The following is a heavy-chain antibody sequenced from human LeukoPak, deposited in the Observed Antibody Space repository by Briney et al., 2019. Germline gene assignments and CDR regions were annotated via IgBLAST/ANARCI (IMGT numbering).Heavy chain of an antibody. CDR1: GFTFSSYG. CDR3: AKSVQLLGDY. V-gene: IGHV3-30*02. J-gene: IGHJ4*02. D-gene: IGHD2-2*01. CDR2: IGYDGSNK. Sequence: GGSLRLSCAASGFTFSSYGMHWVRQAPGKGLEWVAFIGYDGSNKYYADSVKGRFTISRDNSKNTLYLQMNSLRAEDTAVYYCAKSVQLLGDYWGQGTLVTVSS.